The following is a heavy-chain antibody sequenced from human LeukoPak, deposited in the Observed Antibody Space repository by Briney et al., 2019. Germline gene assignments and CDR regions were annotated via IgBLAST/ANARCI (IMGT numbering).Heavy chain of an antibody. J-gene: IGHJ4*02. V-gene: IGHV3-48*02. CDR2: ISSSSSTI. Sequence: PGGSLRLSGAASGFTFSSYAMSWVRQAPGKGLEWVSAISSSSSTIYYADSVEGRFTISRDNAKNSLYLQMNSLRDEDTAVYYCARDPEYSGSFGSDYWGQGTLVTVSS. CDR1: GFTFSSYA. CDR3: ARDPEYSGSFGSDY. D-gene: IGHD1-26*01.